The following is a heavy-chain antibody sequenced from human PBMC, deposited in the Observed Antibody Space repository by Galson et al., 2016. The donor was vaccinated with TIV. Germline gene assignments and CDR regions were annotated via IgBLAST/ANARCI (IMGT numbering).Heavy chain of an antibody. D-gene: IGHD1-26*01. CDR2: LSLSGTT. Sequence: SLRLSCAASGSSFRNYVMSWVRLAPGKGLEWVSSLSLSGTTYYADSVKGRFTISRDNARYTLYLQMNSLRAEDTAIYYCAKPGKSGDYSWDAFDIWGQGTLVIVSS. V-gene: IGHV3-23*01. J-gene: IGHJ3*02. CDR3: AKPGKSGDYSWDAFDI. CDR1: GSSFRNYV.